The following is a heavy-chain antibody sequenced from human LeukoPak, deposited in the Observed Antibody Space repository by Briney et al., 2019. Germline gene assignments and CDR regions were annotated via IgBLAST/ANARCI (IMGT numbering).Heavy chain of an antibody. V-gene: IGHV4-38-2*02. CDR3: ASSSLRGSDAFDI. CDR1: GYSISSGYY. D-gene: IGHD3-16*01. J-gene: IGHJ3*02. Sequence: SETLSLTCTVSGYSISSGYYWGWIRQPPGKGLEWIGSIYHSGSTYYNPSLKSRVTISVDTSKNQFSLQLNSVTPEDTAVYYCASSSLRGSDAFDIWGQGTMVTVSS. CDR2: IYHSGST.